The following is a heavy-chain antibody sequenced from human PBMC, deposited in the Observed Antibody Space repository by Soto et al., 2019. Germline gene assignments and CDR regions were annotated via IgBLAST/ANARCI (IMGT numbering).Heavy chain of an antibody. CDR2: IYYSGST. CDR3: ARGGSYYGVMYY. CDR1: GGSISSYY. Sequence: SETLSLTCTVSGGSISSYYWSWIRQPPGKGLEWIGYIYYSGSTNYNPSLKSRVTISVDTSKNQFSLRLSSVTAADTAVYYCARGGSYYGVMYYWGQGTLVTV. J-gene: IGHJ4*02. D-gene: IGHD1-26*01. V-gene: IGHV4-59*01.